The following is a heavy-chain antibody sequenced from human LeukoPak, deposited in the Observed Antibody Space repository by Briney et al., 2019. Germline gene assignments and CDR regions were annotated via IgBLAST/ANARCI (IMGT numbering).Heavy chain of an antibody. Sequence: ASVTVSCKASGYTFTSYDINWVRQAPGQGPEWMGWMNPNSGNTGYAQKFQGRVTITRNTSISTAYMEVSSLRSEDTAVYYCARARAFYGDYPYYFDYWGQGTLVTVSS. CDR3: ARARAFYGDYPYYFDY. CDR1: GYTFTSYD. V-gene: IGHV1-8*01. D-gene: IGHD4-17*01. CDR2: MNPNSGNT. J-gene: IGHJ4*02.